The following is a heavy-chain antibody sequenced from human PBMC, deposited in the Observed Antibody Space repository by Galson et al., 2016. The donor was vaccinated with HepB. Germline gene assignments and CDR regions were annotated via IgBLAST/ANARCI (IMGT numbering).Heavy chain of an antibody. CDR1: GFTFRNYG. Sequence: SLRLSCAASGFTFRNYGMTWVRQAPGKGLEVVSSISRSGDSTDYADSVKGRFTISRDNSKNTLSLQMNSLRAKDTAVYYCAREDSTIAAASFDYWGQGTLVTVSS. V-gene: IGHV3-23*01. CDR3: AREDSTIAAASFDY. CDR2: ISRSGDST. J-gene: IGHJ4*02. D-gene: IGHD6-13*01.